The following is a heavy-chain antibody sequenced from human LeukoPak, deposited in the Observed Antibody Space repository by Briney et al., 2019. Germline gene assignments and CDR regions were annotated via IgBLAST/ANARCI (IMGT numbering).Heavy chain of an antibody. Sequence: PSGTLSLTGAVSGYSISSGYYWGWVRQPPGKGLEWIGSIYHSGSTYYNPSLKSRVTISVDTSKNQFSLKLSSVTAADTAVYYCAGSRGSGSYYRRYYYYGMDVWGKGTTVTVSS. CDR2: IYHSGST. V-gene: IGHV4-38-2*01. CDR1: GYSISSGYY. D-gene: IGHD3-10*01. J-gene: IGHJ6*04. CDR3: AGSRGSGSYYRRYYYYGMDV.